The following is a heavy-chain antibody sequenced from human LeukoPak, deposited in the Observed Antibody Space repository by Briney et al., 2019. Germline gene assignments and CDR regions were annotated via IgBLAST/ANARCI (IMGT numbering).Heavy chain of an antibody. D-gene: IGHD2-2*01. CDR3: AVCPGYCSSTSCYVRDY. Sequence: SVKDPCKASGGTFSSYAISWVRQAPGQGLEWMGGIIPIFGTANYAQKFQGRVTITADESTSTAYMELSSLRSEDTAVYYCAVCPGYCSSTSCYVRDYWGQGTLVTVSS. V-gene: IGHV1-69*01. J-gene: IGHJ4*02. CDR1: GGTFSSYA. CDR2: IIPIFGTA.